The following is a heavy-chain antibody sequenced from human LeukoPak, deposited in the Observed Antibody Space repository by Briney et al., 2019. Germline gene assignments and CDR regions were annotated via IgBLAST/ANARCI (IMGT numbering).Heavy chain of an antibody. D-gene: IGHD1-26*01. CDR3: ARPSGSYPWFDP. Sequence: GGSLRLSCAASGFTFTSYWMHWVRQAPGKGLVWVSRINTDGSTTSYADSVKGRFTISRDNAKNTLYLQMNSLRAEDTAVYYCARPSGSYPWFDPWGQGTLVTVYS. CDR2: INTDGSTT. CDR1: GFTFTSYW. J-gene: IGHJ5*02. V-gene: IGHV3-74*01.